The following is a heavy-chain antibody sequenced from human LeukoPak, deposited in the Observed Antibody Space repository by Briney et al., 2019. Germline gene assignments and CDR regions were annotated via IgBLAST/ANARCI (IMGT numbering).Heavy chain of an antibody. J-gene: IGHJ6*03. D-gene: IGHD2-2*01. CDR1: GYTFTSYG. V-gene: IGHV1-18*01. Sequence: EASVKVSCKASGYTFTSYGISWVRQAPGQGLEWMGWISAYNGNTNYAQKLQGRVTMTTDESTSTAYMELSSLRSEDTAVYYCARLYCSSTSCFDMDVWGKGTTVTVSS. CDR3: ARLYCSSTSCFDMDV. CDR2: ISAYNGNT.